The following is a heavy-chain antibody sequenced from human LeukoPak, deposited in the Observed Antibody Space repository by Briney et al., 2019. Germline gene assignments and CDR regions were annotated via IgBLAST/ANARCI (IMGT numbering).Heavy chain of an antibody. D-gene: IGHD3-16*01. CDR2: MNPNSGNT. Sequence: ASVKVSCKASGYTFTSYDINWVRQATGQGLGWMGWMNPNSGNTGYAQKFQGRVTMTRNTSISTAYMELNSLRAEDTAVYYCARERDDEGPLDYWGQGTLVTVSS. J-gene: IGHJ4*02. V-gene: IGHV1-8*01. CDR3: ARERDDEGPLDY. CDR1: GYTFTSYD.